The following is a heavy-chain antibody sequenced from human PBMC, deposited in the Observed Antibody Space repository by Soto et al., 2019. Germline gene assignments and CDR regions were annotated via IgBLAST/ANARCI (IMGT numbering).Heavy chain of an antibody. CDR3: ARDLRGYSGYDYYFDY. D-gene: IGHD5-12*01. Sequence: PSETLSLTCAVSGGSISSSNWWSWVRQPPGKGLEWIGEIYHSGSTNYNPSLKSRVTISVDKSKNQFSLKLSSVTAADTAVYYCARDLRGYSGYDYYFDYWGQGTLVTVSS. CDR2: IYHSGST. CDR1: GGSISSSNW. J-gene: IGHJ4*02. V-gene: IGHV4-4*02.